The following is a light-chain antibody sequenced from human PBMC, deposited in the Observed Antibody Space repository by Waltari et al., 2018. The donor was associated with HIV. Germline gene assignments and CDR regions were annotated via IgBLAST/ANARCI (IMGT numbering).Light chain of an antibody. Sequence: GSPGQSITISCTGTSSDVGGHNYVSWYQQHPGKAPKLLIYEVSNRPSGVSNRFSGSKSGNTASMTISGLQAEDEADYYCNSYRSSTTPCVFGTGTKVTVL. J-gene: IGLJ1*01. CDR1: SSDVGGHNY. CDR3: NSYRSSTTPCV. CDR2: EVS. V-gene: IGLV2-14*01.